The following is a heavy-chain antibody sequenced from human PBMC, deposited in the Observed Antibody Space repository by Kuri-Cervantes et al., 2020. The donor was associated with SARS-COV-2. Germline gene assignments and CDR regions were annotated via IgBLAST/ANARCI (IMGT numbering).Heavy chain of an antibody. D-gene: IGHD3-3*01. CDR2: IRQDGTEK. V-gene: IGHV3-7*01. J-gene: IGHJ6*03. Sequence: GESLKISCAASGFTFSSFWMSWVRQAPGKGLEWVANIRQDGTEKYYVDSVKGRFTICRDNSKNTLYLQMNSLRAEDTAVYYCARDFDDLYYYYYMDVWGKGTTVTVSS. CDR1: GFTFSSFW. CDR3: ARDFDDLYYYYYMDV.